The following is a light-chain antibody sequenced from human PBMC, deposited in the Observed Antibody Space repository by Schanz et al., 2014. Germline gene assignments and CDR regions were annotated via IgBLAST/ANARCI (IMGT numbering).Light chain of an antibody. J-gene: IGLJ3*02. CDR1: SSDVGGYDY. Sequence: QSALTQPASVSGSPGQSITISCTGTSSDVGGYDYVSWYQQHPGKAPKLIIYDVNNRPSGVSNRFSGSKSGNTASLTISGLQAEDEGDYYCSSYVGSNNWVFGGGTKLTVL. CDR3: SSYVGSNNWV. V-gene: IGLV2-14*03. CDR2: DVN.